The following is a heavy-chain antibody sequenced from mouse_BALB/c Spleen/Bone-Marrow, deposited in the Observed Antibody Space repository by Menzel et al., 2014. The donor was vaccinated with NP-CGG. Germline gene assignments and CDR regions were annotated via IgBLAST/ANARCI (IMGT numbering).Heavy chain of an antibody. V-gene: IGHV2-2*02. D-gene: IGHD2-14*01. CDR1: GFSLTSYG. CDR3: ARGEVQPFDY. J-gene: IGHJ2*01. CDR2: IWSGGST. Sequence: VKLMESGPGLVQPSQSLSITCTVSGFSLTSYGVHWVRQSPGKGLEWLGVIWSGGSTDYNAAFISRLSNSKDNSKSQVFFKMNSLQANDTAIYCSARGEVQPFDYWGQGTTLTISS.